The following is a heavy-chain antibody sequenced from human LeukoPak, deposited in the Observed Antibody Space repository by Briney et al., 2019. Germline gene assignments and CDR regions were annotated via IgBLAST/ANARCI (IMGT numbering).Heavy chain of an antibody. V-gene: IGHV4-59*01. Sequence: SETLSLTCTVSGGSISSYYCSWIRQPPATGLEWIGCIYYSGSTNYNPSLKSRVTISVDTSTHQFSLKLSSVTAADTAVYYCARGLREVRYCSGGSCYSLYYFDYWGQGTLVTVSS. CDR2: IYYSGST. CDR3: ARGLREVRYCSGGSCYSLYYFDY. D-gene: IGHD2-15*01. CDR1: GGSISSYY. J-gene: IGHJ4*02.